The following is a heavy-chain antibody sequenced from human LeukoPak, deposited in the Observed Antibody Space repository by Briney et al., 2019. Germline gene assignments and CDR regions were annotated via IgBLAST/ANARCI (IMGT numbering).Heavy chain of an antibody. CDR1: GYTFTSYG. V-gene: IGHV1-18*01. Sequence: ASVKVSCKASGYTFTSYGISWVRQAPGQGLEWMGWISPYNGNTNYAQKLQGRVTMATDTSTSTAYMELRSLRSDDTSVYYCARWLGVVAATYYFAHWGQGTLVTVSS. CDR3: ARWLGVVAATYYFAH. J-gene: IGHJ4*02. D-gene: IGHD2-15*01. CDR2: ISPYNGNT.